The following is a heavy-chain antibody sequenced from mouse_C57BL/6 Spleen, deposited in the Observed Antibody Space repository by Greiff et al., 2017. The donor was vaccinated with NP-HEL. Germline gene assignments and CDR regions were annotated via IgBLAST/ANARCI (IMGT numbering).Heavy chain of an antibody. CDR2: ISDGGSYT. D-gene: IGHD4-1*01. Sequence: EVKLVESGGGLVKPGGSLKLSCAASGFTFSSYAMSWVRQTPEKRLEWVATISDGGSYTYYPDNVKGRFTISRDNAKNNLYLQMSHLKSEDTAMYYCAREGNWVYAMDYWGQGTSVTVSS. CDR1: GFTFSSYA. J-gene: IGHJ4*01. CDR3: AREGNWVYAMDY. V-gene: IGHV5-4*01.